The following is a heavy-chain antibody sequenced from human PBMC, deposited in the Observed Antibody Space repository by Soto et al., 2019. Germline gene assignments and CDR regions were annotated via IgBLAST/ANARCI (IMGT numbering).Heavy chain of an antibody. D-gene: IGHD2-15*01. Sequence: QLQLQESGSGLVKPSQTLSLTCAVSGGSISSGGYSWSWIRQPPGKGLEWIGYIYHSGRTYYNPSLKSRVTIPADRSKNQFSRTLSSVTAADTAVYYCARKDEYNWFDPWGQGTLVTVSS. J-gene: IGHJ5*02. V-gene: IGHV4-30-2*01. CDR1: GGSISSGGYS. CDR2: IYHSGRT. CDR3: ARKDEYNWFDP.